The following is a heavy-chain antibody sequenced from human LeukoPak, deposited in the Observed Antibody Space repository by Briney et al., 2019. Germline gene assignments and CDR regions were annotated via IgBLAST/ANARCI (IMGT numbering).Heavy chain of an antibody. CDR1: GGSFSGYY. J-gene: IGHJ5*02. Sequence: SETLSLTCAVYGGSFSGYYWSWIRQPPGKGLEWIGEINHSGSTNYNPSLKSRVTISVDTSKNQFSLKLSSVTAADTAVYYCARGRVTWYNWFDPWGQGTLVTVSS. CDR2: INHSGST. D-gene: IGHD2-21*02. CDR3: ARGRVTWYNWFDP. V-gene: IGHV4-34*01.